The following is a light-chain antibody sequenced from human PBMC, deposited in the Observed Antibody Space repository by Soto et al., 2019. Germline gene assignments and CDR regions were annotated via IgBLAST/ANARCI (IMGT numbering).Light chain of an antibody. CDR3: QVWDSSSDHPGV. Sequence: SSELTQPPSVSVAPGKTARITCGGNNIGSKSVHWYQQKPGQAPVLVIYYDSDRPSGLPKRFSGSNSGNTATLTIGRVEAGDEADYYCQVWDSSSDHPGVFGGGTKVTVL. CDR2: YDS. CDR1: NIGSKS. J-gene: IGLJ2*01. V-gene: IGLV3-21*04.